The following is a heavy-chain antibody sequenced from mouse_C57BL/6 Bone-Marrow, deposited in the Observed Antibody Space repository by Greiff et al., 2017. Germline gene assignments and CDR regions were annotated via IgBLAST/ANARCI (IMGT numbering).Heavy chain of an antibody. CDR1: GYTFTSYD. J-gene: IGHJ3*01. V-gene: IGHV1-85*01. CDR2: IYPRDGST. CDR3: AGEYYGNLFAY. Sequence: VKVVESGPELVKPGASVKLSCKASGYTFTSYDLNWVKQRTGQGLEWIGWIYPRDGSTKYNEKFKGQATLTVDTSSSPAYMELHSLTSEDSAVYFCAGEYYGNLFAYWGQETLVTVSA. D-gene: IGHD2-1*01.